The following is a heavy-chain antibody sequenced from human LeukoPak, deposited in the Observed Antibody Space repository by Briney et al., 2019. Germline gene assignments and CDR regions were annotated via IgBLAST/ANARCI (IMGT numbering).Heavy chain of an antibody. CDR3: ARGGNHYDSSGPDRY. CDR1: GYTFTSYG. D-gene: IGHD3-22*01. CDR2: ISAYNGNT. V-gene: IGHV1-18*01. J-gene: IGHJ4*02. Sequence: ASVKVSCKASGYTFTSYGISWVRQAPGQGLEWMGWISAYNGNTNYAQKLQGRVTMTTDTSTSTAYMELRSLRSDDTAVYYCARGGNHYDSSGPDRYWGQGTLVTVSS.